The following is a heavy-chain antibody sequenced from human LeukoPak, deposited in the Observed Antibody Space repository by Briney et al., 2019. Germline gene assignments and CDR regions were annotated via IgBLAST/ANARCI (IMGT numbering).Heavy chain of an antibody. CDR3: ARDAPTQWLALDY. CDR2: IKQDGSEK. CDR1: GFTFSSYW. V-gene: IGHV3-7*01. D-gene: IGHD6-19*01. Sequence: GGSLRLSCAASGFTFSSYWMSWVRQAPGKGLEWVANIKQDGSEKYYVDSVKGRFTISRDNAKNSLYLQMNSLRAEDTAVYYCARDAPTQWLALDYWGQGTLATVSS. J-gene: IGHJ4*02.